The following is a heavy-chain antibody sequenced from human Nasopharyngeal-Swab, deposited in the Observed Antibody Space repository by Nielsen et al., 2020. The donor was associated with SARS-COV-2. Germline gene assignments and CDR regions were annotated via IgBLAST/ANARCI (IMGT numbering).Heavy chain of an antibody. CDR3: ARDPLGTNYFDY. V-gene: IGHV1-69*01. J-gene: IGHJ4*02. D-gene: IGHD3/OR15-3a*01. Sequence: WVRQAPGQGLEWMGEIIPIFGTANYAQKFQGRVTITADESTSTAYMELSSLRSEDTAVYYCARDPLGTNYFDYWGQGTLVTVSS. CDR2: IIPIFGTA.